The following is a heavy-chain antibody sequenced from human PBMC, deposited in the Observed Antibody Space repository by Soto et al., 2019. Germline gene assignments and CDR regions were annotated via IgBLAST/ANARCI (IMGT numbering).Heavy chain of an antibody. J-gene: IGHJ4*02. D-gene: IGHD5-18*01. CDR3: ARESRGYSYGTGFDY. CDR1: GGSINNGDYY. CDR2: IYYSGST. V-gene: IGHV4-30-4*01. Sequence: SETLSLTCSVSGGSINNGDYYWSWIRQPPEKGLEWIGYIYYSGSTYYNPSLKSRVTISIDTSKNQFSLKLSSVTAADTAVYYCARESRGYSYGTGFDYWGQGTLVTVSS.